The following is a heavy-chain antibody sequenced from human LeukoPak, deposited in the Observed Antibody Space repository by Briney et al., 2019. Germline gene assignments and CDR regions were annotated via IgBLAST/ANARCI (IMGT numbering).Heavy chain of an antibody. V-gene: IGHV4-34*01. D-gene: IGHD6-13*01. Sequence: SETLALTCAVYGGSFSGYYWSWIRQPPGKGLEWIGEINHSGSTNYNPSLKSRVTISVDTSKNQFSLKLSSVTAADTAVYYCARAGIAAAGTIRGVKYFQHSGEGTLVTVSS. CDR3: ARAGIAAAGTIRGVKYFQH. CDR2: INHSGST. J-gene: IGHJ1*01. CDR1: GGSFSGYY.